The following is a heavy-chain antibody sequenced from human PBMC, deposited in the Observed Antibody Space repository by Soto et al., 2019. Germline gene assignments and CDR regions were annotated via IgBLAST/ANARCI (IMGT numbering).Heavy chain of an antibody. CDR3: ARDLNGEVFPEYSSGWYPHYFDY. Sequence: ASVKVSCKASGGTFSSYAISWVRQAPGQGLEWMGGIIPIFGTANYAQKFQGRVTITADESTSTAYMELSSLRSEDTAVYYCARDLNGEVFPEYSSGWYPHYFDYWGQGTLVTVSS. CDR1: GGTFSSYA. J-gene: IGHJ4*02. D-gene: IGHD6-19*01. CDR2: IIPIFGTA. V-gene: IGHV1-69*13.